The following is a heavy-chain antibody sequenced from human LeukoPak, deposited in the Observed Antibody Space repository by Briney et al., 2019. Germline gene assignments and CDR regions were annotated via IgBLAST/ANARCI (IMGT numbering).Heavy chain of an antibody. CDR1: GFTFSSYS. V-gene: IGHV3-48*01. CDR2: ISSSSSTI. Sequence: GGSLRLSCAASGFTFSSYSMNWVRQAPGKGLEWVSYISSSSSTIYYADSVKGRFTISRDNAKNSLYLQMNSLKTEDTAVYYCTRVLAAAANALDIWGQGTMVTVSS. D-gene: IGHD6-13*01. CDR3: TRVLAAAANALDI. J-gene: IGHJ3*02.